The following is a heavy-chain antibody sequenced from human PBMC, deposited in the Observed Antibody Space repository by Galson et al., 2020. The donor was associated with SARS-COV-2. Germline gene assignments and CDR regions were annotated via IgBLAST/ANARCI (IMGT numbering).Heavy chain of an antibody. CDR1: GFTLRSDV. CDR3: ARGGLTSGWYLDF. CDR2: ISKDGDRK. V-gene: IGHV3-30-3*01. Sequence: GESLKISCAASGFTLRSDVVHWVRQAPGKGLEWVAVISKDGDRKYYADSVKGRFTISRDNSQNTVFMQMDSLRVEDTAVYYCARGGLTSGWYLDFWGQGTLVTVSS. D-gene: IGHD6-19*01. J-gene: IGHJ4*02.